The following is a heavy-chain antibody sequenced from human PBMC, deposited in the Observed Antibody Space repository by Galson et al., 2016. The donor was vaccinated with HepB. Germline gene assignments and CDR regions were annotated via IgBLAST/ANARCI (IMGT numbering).Heavy chain of an antibody. CDR1: GFSVSSSY. V-gene: IGHV3-53*01. CDR2: IYSGVGT. CDR3: ARGVSGGYNYFFDF. J-gene: IGHJ4*02. D-gene: IGHD1-26*01. Sequence: SLRLSCAVSGFSVSSSYMTWVRQAPGKGPEWVSVIYSGVGTSYADSVKGRFTVSRDNGKNTVDLQMNSLRVEDTAVYYCARGVSGGYNYFFDFWGQGILVTVSS.